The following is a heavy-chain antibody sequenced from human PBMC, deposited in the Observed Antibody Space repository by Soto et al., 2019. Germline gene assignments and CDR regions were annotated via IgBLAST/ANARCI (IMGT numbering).Heavy chain of an antibody. V-gene: IGHV4-4*02. D-gene: IGHD4-4*01. CDR3: ARRATADLTSNGLDP. J-gene: IGHJ5*02. Sequence: QVQLQESGPGLVKPSGTLSLTCAVSSDSIRSSNWWSWVRQPPGKGLEWIGEIFPSGSTNYNPTLMGRCTLSVDKTKKEFSLKPYSVTAPDTSVYYCARRATADLTSNGLDPWGQGILVIVSP. CDR2: IFPSGST. CDR1: SDSIRSSNW.